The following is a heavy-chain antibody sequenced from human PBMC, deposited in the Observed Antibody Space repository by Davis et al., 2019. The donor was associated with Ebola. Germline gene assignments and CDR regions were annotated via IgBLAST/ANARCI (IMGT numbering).Heavy chain of an antibody. D-gene: IGHD3-10*02. J-gene: IGHJ5*02. Sequence: GESLKISCKGSGYSFTSYWIGWVRQTPGKGLEWMGIIYPGDSDTRYSPSFQGQVTISADKSISTAYLQWSSLKASDTAMYYCARRGSTMFNWFDPWGQGTLVTVSS. CDR1: GYSFTSYW. CDR3: ARRGSTMFNWFDP. CDR2: IYPGDSDT. V-gene: IGHV5-51*01.